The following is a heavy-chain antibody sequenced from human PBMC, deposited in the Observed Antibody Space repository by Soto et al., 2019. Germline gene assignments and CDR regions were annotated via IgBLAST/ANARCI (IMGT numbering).Heavy chain of an antibody. D-gene: IGHD4-17*01. CDR3: ARAYGGKVFDY. CDR2: INHSGST. Sequence: QVQLQQWGAGLLKPSETLSLTCAVYGWSFSGYYWSWIRQPPGKGLEWIGEINHSGSTNYNPSLKGRVTISVDTSKNQFSLKLSSVTAADTAVYYWARAYGGKVFDYWGQGTLVTVSS. CDR1: GWSFSGYY. V-gene: IGHV4-34*01. J-gene: IGHJ4*02.